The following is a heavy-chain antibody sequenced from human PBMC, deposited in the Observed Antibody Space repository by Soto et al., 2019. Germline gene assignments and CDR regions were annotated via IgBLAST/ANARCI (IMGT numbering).Heavy chain of an antibody. J-gene: IGHJ4*02. CDR3: TGEVASGY. Sequence: QVPLGESGGGVVQPGRSLRLSCAASGFTVSSYGMHWVRQAPGQGLEWVAVISRDGGTKYYADSVKGRFNISRDNARNKLFLEMNSLRGGDMAVYYCTGEVASGYWGQGTLVTGSS. D-gene: IGHD2-8*02. V-gene: IGHV3-30*03. CDR1: GFTVSSYG. CDR2: ISRDGGTK.